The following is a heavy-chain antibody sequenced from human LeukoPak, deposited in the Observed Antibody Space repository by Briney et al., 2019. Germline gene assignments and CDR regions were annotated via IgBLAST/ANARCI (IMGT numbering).Heavy chain of an antibody. CDR1: GFSLSPSGVG. CDR3: AHRRLGFRKWLQWEY. D-gene: IGHD5-24*01. CDR2: IYWDDDK. Sequence: SGPTLVNPTQTLTLTCTFSGFSLSPSGVGVGWIRQPPGKALEWLALIYWDDDKRYSPSLKSRLTITKDTSKNQVVLTMTNMDPVDTATYYCAHRRLGFRKWLQWEYWGQGTLVTVSS. V-gene: IGHV2-5*02. J-gene: IGHJ4*02.